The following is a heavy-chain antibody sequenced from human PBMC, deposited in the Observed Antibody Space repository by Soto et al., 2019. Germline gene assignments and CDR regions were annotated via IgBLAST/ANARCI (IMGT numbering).Heavy chain of an antibody. J-gene: IGHJ4*02. D-gene: IGHD3-22*01. V-gene: IGHV1-69*01. Sequence: QVQLVQSGAEVKKPGSSVMVSCKASGGTFSSYAISWVRQAPGQGLEWMGGIIPIFGTANYAQKFQGRVTITADESTSTAYMELSSLRSEDTAVYYCARDLPGRYYDSSGYGYWGQGTLVTVSS. CDR2: IIPIFGTA. CDR3: ARDLPGRYYDSSGYGY. CDR1: GGTFSSYA.